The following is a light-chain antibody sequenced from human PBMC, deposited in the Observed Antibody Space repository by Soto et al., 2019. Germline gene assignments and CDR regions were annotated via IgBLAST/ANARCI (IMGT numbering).Light chain of an antibody. V-gene: IGKV3-15*01. J-gene: IGKJ3*01. CDR3: QQYHDWPPIT. CDR2: GAS. CDR1: QSVSSD. Sequence: EIVMTQSPATLSVSPGEGVTLSCRASQSVSSDLAWYQQKPCQSPRLLMYGASTRANDIPARFSGGGSGTEFTLTISSLQSEDVAIYYCQQYHDWPPITFGPGTKVDIK.